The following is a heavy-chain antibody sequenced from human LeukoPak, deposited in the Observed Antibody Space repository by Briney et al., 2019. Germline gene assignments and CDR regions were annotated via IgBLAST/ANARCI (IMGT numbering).Heavy chain of an antibody. CDR3: ARSAPGTGYTA. J-gene: IGHJ4*02. CDR1: GYTFTNDD. CDR2: MNPNSGNT. D-gene: IGHD3-9*01. Sequence: ASVKVSCKASGYTFTNDDISWVRQATGQGLEWIGKMNPNSGNTGYAQEFQGRVTMTRSTSVSTVHMELNSLTSEDTAVYFCARSAPGTGYTAWGQGTLVTVSS. V-gene: IGHV1-8*01.